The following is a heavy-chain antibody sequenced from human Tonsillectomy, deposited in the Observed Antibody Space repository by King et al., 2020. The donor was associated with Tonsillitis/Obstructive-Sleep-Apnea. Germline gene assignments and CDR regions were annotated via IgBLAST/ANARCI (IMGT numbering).Heavy chain of an antibody. V-gene: IGHV3-48*02. D-gene: IGHD5-18*01. CDR3: ASLWIQVDS. J-gene: IGHJ4*02. CDR1: GFTFSSYS. CDR2: ISSSGSTI. Sequence: VQLVESGGGLVQPGGSLRLSCAASGFTFSSYSMNWVRQAPGKGLEWVSYISSSGSTIYYAASVKGRFTISSDNAKNSLYLQMNSLGDEDTAVYYCASLWIQVDSWGQGTLVTVSS.